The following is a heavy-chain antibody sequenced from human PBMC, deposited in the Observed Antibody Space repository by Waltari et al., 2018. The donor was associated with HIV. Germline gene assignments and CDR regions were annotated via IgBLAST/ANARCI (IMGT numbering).Heavy chain of an antibody. Sequence: QLQLQESGPGLVKPSETLSLTCTVSGGSISSSSYYWGWIRQPPGKGLEWIGSIDYSGSTYYNPSLKSRVTISVDTSKNQFSLKLSSVTAADTAVYYCARLLGVPAAIPFDYWGQGTLVTVSS. CDR2: IDYSGST. J-gene: IGHJ4*02. CDR3: ARLLGVPAAIPFDY. CDR1: GGSISSSSYY. D-gene: IGHD2-2*01. V-gene: IGHV4-39*01.